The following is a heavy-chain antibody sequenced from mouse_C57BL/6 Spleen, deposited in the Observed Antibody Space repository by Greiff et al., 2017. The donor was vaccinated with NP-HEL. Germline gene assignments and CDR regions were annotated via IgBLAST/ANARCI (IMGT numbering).Heavy chain of an antibody. J-gene: IGHJ3*01. Sequence: VQLQQSGAELAKPGASVKLSCKASGYTFTSYWMHWVKQRPGQGLEWIGYINPSSGYTKYNQKFKDKATLTEDKSSSTAYMQLSSLTYEDSAVYYCASSTMVKGAGFAYWSQGTLVTVSA. D-gene: IGHD2-2*01. CDR3: ASSTMVKGAGFAY. V-gene: IGHV1-7*01. CDR2: INPSSGYT. CDR1: GYTFTSYW.